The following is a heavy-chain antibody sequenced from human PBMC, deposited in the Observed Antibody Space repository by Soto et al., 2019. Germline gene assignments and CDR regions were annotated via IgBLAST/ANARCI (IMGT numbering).Heavy chain of an antibody. CDR2: IYYSGST. CDR1: GGSVSSGSYY. Sequence: SETLSLTCTVSGGSVSSGSYYWSWIRQPPGKGLEWIGYIYYSGSTNYNPSLKSRVTISVDTSKNQFSLKLSSVTAADTAVYYCARVGIFGVVTSYYFDYWGQGTLVTVSS. J-gene: IGHJ4*02. CDR3: ARVGIFGVVTSYYFDY. D-gene: IGHD3-3*01. V-gene: IGHV4-61*01.